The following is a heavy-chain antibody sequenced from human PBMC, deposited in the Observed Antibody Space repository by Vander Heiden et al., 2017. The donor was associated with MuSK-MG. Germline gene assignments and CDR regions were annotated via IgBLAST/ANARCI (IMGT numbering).Heavy chain of an antibody. CDR3: ARDLPYSSGWLGY. Sequence: QLQLQESGPGLVKPSETLSLTCTVSGRSIRSSSYYWGWIRQPPGKGLEWIGSIYYSGSTYYNPALKSRVTISVDTSKNQFSLKLSSVTAADTAVYYCARDLPYSSGWLGYWGQGTLVTVSS. J-gene: IGHJ4*02. V-gene: IGHV4-39*07. CDR1: GRSIRSSSYY. CDR2: IYYSGST. D-gene: IGHD6-19*01.